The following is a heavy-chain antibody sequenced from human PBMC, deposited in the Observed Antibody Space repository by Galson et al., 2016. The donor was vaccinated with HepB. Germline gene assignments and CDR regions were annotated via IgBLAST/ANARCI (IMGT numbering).Heavy chain of an antibody. V-gene: IGHV3-23*01. J-gene: IGHJ6*02. CDR1: GFTFSTYA. CDR3: AKAATPVFYYHGMDV. CDR2: IDSSGHSK. Sequence: SLRLSCAASGFTFSTYAMSWVRQAPGKGLEWVSAIDSSGHSKYYTDSVTGRFTISRDNSKNTLYLQMNSLRYEDTAVYYCAKAATPVFYYHGMDVWGQGTTVTVSS.